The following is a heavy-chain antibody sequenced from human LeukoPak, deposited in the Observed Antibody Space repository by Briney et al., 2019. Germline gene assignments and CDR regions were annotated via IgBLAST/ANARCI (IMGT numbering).Heavy chain of an antibody. D-gene: IGHD1-26*01. CDR2: IYPGDSDA. CDR1: GYSFTNYW. CDR3: ARRRDLYSGSYYPFDY. V-gene: IGHV5-51*01. J-gene: IGHJ4*02. Sequence: RGESLKISCKGSGYSFTNYWIGWVRQMPGKGLKWMGIIYPGDSDARYSPSFQGQVTIPADKSISTAYLQWSSLKAADTAMYYCARRRDLYSGSYYPFDYWGQGTLVTVST.